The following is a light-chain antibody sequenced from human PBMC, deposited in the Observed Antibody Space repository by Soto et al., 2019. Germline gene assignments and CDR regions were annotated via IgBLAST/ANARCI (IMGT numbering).Light chain of an antibody. CDR3: QQYGTS. CDR1: QSVSSSY. V-gene: IGKV3-20*01. J-gene: IGKJ5*01. Sequence: DIVMTESPGTLCLSPGSRATLSCRASQSVSSSYLAWYQQKPGQAPRLLIYGASSRATGIPDRFSGSGSGTDFTRTISRLEPEDFAVYYCQQYGTSFGQGTRLE. CDR2: GAS.